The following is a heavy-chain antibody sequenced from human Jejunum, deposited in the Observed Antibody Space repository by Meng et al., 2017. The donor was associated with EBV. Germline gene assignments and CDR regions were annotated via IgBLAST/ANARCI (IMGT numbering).Heavy chain of an antibody. CDR3: TREWGADY. J-gene: IGHJ4*02. V-gene: IGHV3-30-3*01. CDR1: GFTVSGHA. D-gene: IGHD3-16*01. Sequence: QVQVVESGGGVVQPGRSLRLSCAASGFTVSGHAMQWVRQAPGKGLKWVALISNDGNNKYYADSVKGRFTISRDNSKNTLYLQMNSLRVDDTALYYCTREWGADYWGQGTLVTVSS. CDR2: ISNDGNNK.